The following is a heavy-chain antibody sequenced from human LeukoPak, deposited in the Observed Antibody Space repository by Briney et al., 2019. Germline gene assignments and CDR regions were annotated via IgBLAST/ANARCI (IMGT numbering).Heavy chain of an antibody. Sequence: ASVKVSRKASGGTFSSYAISWVRQAPGQGLEWMGGIIPIFGTANYAQKFQGRVTITTDESTSTAYMELSSLRSEDTAVYYCARGFVVGANYYYYMDVWGKGTTVTVSS. D-gene: IGHD1-26*01. CDR3: ARGFVVGANYYYYMDV. V-gene: IGHV1-69*05. CDR2: IIPIFGTA. CDR1: GGTFSSYA. J-gene: IGHJ6*03.